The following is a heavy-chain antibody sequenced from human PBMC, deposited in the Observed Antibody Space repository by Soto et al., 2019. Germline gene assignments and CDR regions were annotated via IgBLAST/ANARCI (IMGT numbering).Heavy chain of an antibody. V-gene: IGHV6-1*01. J-gene: IGHJ6*02. D-gene: IGHD2-2*01. Sequence: SQTLSLTCAISGDSVSSNSAAWNWIRQSPSRGLEWLGRTYYRSKWYNDYAVSVKSRITINPDTSKNQFSLQLNSVAPEDTAVHYCARDGGVVPAALYYYGMDVWGQGTTVTVSS. CDR2: TYYRSKWYN. CDR3: ARDGGVVPAALYYYGMDV. CDR1: GDSVSSNSAA.